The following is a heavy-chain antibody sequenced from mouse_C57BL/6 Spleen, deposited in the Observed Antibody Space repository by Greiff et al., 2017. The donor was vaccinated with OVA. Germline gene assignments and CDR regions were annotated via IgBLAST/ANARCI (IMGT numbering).Heavy chain of an antibody. D-gene: IGHD2-1*01. V-gene: IGHV1-80*01. CDR2: IYPGDGDT. CDR1: GYAFSSYW. Sequence: QVQLKQSGAELVKPGASVKISCKASGYAFSSYWMNWVKQRPGKGLEWIGQIYPGDGDTNYNGKFKGKATLTADKSSSTAYMQLSSLTSEDSAVYFCAIYYGIGNAWFAYWGQGTLVTVSA. J-gene: IGHJ3*01. CDR3: AIYYGIGNAWFAY.